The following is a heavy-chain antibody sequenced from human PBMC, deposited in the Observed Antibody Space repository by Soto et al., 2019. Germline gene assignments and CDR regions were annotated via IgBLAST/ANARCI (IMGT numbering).Heavy chain of an antibody. CDR1: GGSISSYY. Sequence: ETLSLTCTVSGGSISSYYWSWIRQPPGKGLEWIGYIYYSGSTNYNPSLKSRVTISVDTSKNQFSLKLSSVTAADTAVYYCARDLGVDGNYFDYWGQGTLVTVSS. V-gene: IGHV4-59*01. CDR3: ARDLGVDGNYFDY. CDR2: IYYSGST. D-gene: IGHD2-8*01. J-gene: IGHJ4*02.